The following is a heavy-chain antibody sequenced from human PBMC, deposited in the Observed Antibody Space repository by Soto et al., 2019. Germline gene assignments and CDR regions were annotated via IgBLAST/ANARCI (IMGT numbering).Heavy chain of an antibody. Sequence: SETLSLTCTVSGGSVSSGSYYWSWIRQPPGKGLEWIGYIYYSGSTNYNPSLKSRVTISVDTSKNQFSLKLSSVTAADTAVYYCARDTTYYYDSSGYYFDCWGQGTLVTVSS. CDR1: GGSVSSGSYY. CDR2: IYYSGST. J-gene: IGHJ4*02. CDR3: ARDTTYYYDSSGYYFDC. V-gene: IGHV4-61*01. D-gene: IGHD3-22*01.